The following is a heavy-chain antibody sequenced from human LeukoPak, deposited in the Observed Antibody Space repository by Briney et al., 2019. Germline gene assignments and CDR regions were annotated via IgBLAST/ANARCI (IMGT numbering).Heavy chain of an antibody. CDR1: GYSISSGSY. CDR3: ARWRGYYSDY. D-gene: IGHD3-3*01. J-gene: IGHJ4*02. Sequence: KPSETLSLTCAVSGYSISSGSYWGWIRQPPGKGLEWIGGIYHSGSTYYNPSLKSRVTISVDTSKNQFSLKLSSVTAADTAVYYCARWRGYYSDYWGQGTLVTVSS. CDR2: IYHSGST. V-gene: IGHV4-38-2*01.